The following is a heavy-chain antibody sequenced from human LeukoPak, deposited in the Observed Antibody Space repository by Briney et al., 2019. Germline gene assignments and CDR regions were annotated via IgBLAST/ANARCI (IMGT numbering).Heavy chain of an antibody. CDR1: GGTFSSYA. D-gene: IGHD3-10*01. V-gene: IGHV1-69*06. J-gene: IGHJ6*02. CDR2: IIPIFGTA. Sequence: SVKVSCKASGGTFSSYAISWVRQAPGQGLEWMGGIIPIFGTANYAQKFQGRVTITADKSTSTAYMELSSLRSEDTAVYYCASYYGSGSFHYYGMDVWGQGTTVTVSS. CDR3: ASYYGSGSFHYYGMDV.